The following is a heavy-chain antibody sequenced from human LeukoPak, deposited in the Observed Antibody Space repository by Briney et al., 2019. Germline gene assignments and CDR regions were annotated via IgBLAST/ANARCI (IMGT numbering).Heavy chain of an antibody. CDR1: GGSITGYY. J-gene: IGHJ4*02. CDR2: IFYSGSI. V-gene: IGHV4-59*08. Sequence: PSETLSLTCTISGGSITGYYWSWIRQSPGKGLEWIGYIFYSGSISYNPPLKSRVTISVDTSKNQFSLKLTSVTAADTAVYYCARHYTSGWDLDYWGQGTLVTVSS. CDR3: ARHYTSGWDLDY. D-gene: IGHD6-19*01.